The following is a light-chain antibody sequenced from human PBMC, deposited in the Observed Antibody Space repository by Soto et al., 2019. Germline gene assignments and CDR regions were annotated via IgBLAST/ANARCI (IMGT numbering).Light chain of an antibody. J-gene: IGKJ1*01. CDR2: SSS. V-gene: IGKV1-39*01. CDR1: ERISNY. Sequence: DIQLTQSPSSLSASVGDRVTITCRASERISNYLNWYQQKPGTAPKLLIWSSSTLPSGVPSRFSGSGSGTDFTLSISGPQPEDFAVYYCQQSYNTPRTFGQGTKVEVK. CDR3: QQSYNTPRT.